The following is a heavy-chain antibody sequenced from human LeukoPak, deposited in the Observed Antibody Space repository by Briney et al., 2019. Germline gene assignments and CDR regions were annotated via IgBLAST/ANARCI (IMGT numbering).Heavy chain of an antibody. D-gene: IGHD2-2*01. CDR1: GFTSSSYS. V-gene: IGHV3-21*01. Sequence: NTGGSLRLSCAASGFTSSSYSMNWVRQAPGKGLEWVSSISSSSSYIYYADSVKGRFTISRDNAKNSLYLQMNSLRAEDTAVYYCARVPRSSTSCLDYWGQGTLVTVSS. J-gene: IGHJ4*02. CDR2: ISSSSSYI. CDR3: ARVPRSSTSCLDY.